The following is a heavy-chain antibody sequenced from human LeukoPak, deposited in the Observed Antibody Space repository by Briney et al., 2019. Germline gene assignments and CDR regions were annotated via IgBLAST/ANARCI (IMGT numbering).Heavy chain of an antibody. Sequence: ASVKVSCKASGYTFTSYYMHWVRQAPGQGLEWMGIINPSGGSTSYAQKFQGRVTMTRDTSTSTVYMELSSLRSEDTAVYYCAKDSEDCSSTGCYFDYWGQGTLVTVSS. CDR2: INPSGGST. V-gene: IGHV1-46*01. D-gene: IGHD2-2*01. J-gene: IGHJ4*02. CDR3: AKDSEDCSSTGCYFDY. CDR1: GYTFTSYY.